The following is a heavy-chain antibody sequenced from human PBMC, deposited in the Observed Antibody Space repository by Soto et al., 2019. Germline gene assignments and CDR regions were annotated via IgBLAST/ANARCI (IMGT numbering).Heavy chain of an antibody. V-gene: IGHV5-51*01. CDR1: VYSWGNYG. CDR3: ARLNWNYRGYFAY. D-gene: IGHD1-7*01. J-gene: IGHJ4*02. Sequence: PGESLNVSWKGSVYSWGNYGVGWLLQMPGTGLEWIGSIHPADSDIKYSPSFQGQVSISADKSISAAYLQWGSLEASATAIYFCARLNWNYRGYFAYWGQGTLVTVSS. CDR2: IHPADSDI.